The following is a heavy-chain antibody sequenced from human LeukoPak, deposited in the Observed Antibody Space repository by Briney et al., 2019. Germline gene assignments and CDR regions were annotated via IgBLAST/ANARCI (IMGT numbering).Heavy chain of an antibody. D-gene: IGHD3-10*01. CDR1: GYTFTGYY. J-gene: IGHJ6*03. CDR3: ARGISMVRGVMGYYYMDV. CDR2: MNPNSGNT. Sequence: ASVKVSCKASGYTFTGYYMHWVRQATGQGLEWMGWMNPNSGNTGYAQKFQGRVTMTRNTSISTAYMELSSLRSEDAAVYYCARGISMVRGVMGYYYMDVWGKGTTVTISS. V-gene: IGHV1-8*02.